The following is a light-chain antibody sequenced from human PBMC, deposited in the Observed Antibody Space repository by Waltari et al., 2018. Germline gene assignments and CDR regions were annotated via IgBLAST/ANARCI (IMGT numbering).Light chain of an antibody. J-gene: IGLJ2*01. CDR3: SSYTSSGTVI. Sequence: QSALTQPASVSGSPGQSITISCTGTGSDVGSYVYVSWYQQHPGKGPKLMIFDVSNRPSVVSNRFSCSKSGNTASLTISGLQAEDEADYYCSSYTSSGTVIFGGGTKLTVL. CDR2: DVS. V-gene: IGLV2-14*03. CDR1: GSDVGSYVY.